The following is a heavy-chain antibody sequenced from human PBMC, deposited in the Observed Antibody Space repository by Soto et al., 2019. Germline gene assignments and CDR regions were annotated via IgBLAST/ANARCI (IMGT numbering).Heavy chain of an antibody. CDR3: ARADSGSYTSARYGMDV. CDR2: IKQDGSEK. CDR1: GFTFSSYW. J-gene: IGHJ6*02. D-gene: IGHD1-26*01. Sequence: PGGSLRLSCAASGFTFSSYWMSWVRQAPGKGLEWVANIKQDGSEKYYVDSVKGRFTISRDNAKNSLYLQMNSLRAEDTAVYYCARADSGSYTSARYGMDVWGQGTTVTVSS. V-gene: IGHV3-7*01.